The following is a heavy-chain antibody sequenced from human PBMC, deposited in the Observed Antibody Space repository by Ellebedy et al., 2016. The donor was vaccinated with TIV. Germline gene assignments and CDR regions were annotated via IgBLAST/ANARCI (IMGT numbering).Heavy chain of an antibody. V-gene: IGHV1-69*13. Sequence: SVKVSXXASGGTFSSYAISWLRQAPGQGLEWMGGIIPIFGTANYAQKFQGRVTITADESTSTAYMELSSLRSEDTAVYYCAEDYDSPRGIWGQGTMVTVSS. CDR2: IIPIFGTA. D-gene: IGHD3-22*01. CDR3: AEDYDSPRGI. CDR1: GGTFSSYA. J-gene: IGHJ3*02.